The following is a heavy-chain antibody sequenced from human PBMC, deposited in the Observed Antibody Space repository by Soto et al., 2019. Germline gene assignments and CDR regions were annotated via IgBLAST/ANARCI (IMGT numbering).Heavy chain of an antibody. J-gene: IGHJ4*02. D-gene: IGHD1-20*01. Sequence: GSLRLSCAASGFTFSSYAMSWVRQAPGKGLEWVSAISGSGGSTYYADSVKGRFTISRDNSKNTLYLQMNSLRAEDTAVYYCVKGGVHNWNNFDYWGQGTLVTVSS. CDR2: ISGSGGST. V-gene: IGHV3-23*01. CDR3: VKGGVHNWNNFDY. CDR1: GFTFSSYA.